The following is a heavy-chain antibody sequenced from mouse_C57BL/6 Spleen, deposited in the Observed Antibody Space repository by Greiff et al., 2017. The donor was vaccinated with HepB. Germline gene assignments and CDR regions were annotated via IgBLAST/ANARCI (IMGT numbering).Heavy chain of an antibody. CDR2: IDPSDSYT. V-gene: IGHV1-50*01. CDR3: EKGEYATPFDY. Sequence: VKLQQPGAELVKPGASVKLSCKASGFTFTSYWMQWVKQRPGQGLEWIGEIDPSDSYTNYNQKFKGKATLTVDTSSSTANLQLSSLTSVDSAVYYCEKGEYATPFDYWGQGTTLTVSS. J-gene: IGHJ2*01. CDR1: GFTFTSYW. D-gene: IGHD5-1*01.